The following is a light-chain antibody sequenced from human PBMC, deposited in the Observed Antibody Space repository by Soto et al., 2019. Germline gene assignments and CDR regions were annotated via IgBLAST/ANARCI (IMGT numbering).Light chain of an antibody. CDR2: AAS. V-gene: IGKV1-39*01. Sequence: DIQMTQSPSSLSASVGDRVTITCRASQSLTNYLHWYQQKPGKAPKLLIYAASTLQGGVPSRFSGSGSGTDFTLTISSLQPEDSATYYCQRSYGTPYTFGQGTKLEIK. CDR1: QSLTNY. CDR3: QRSYGTPYT. J-gene: IGKJ2*01.